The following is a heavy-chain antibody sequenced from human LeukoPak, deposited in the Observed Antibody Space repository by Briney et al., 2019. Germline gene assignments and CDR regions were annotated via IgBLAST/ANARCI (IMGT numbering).Heavy chain of an antibody. Sequence: PGGSLRLSCAASGFTFSSYGMHWVRQAPGKGLEWVAVIWYDGSNKYYADSVKGRFTISRENSKNTLYLQMNSLRAEDTAVYYCASGGYSYGRPFDYWGQGTLVTVSS. D-gene: IGHD5-18*01. V-gene: IGHV3-33*01. J-gene: IGHJ4*02. CDR2: IWYDGSNK. CDR1: GFTFSSYG. CDR3: ASGGYSYGRPFDY.